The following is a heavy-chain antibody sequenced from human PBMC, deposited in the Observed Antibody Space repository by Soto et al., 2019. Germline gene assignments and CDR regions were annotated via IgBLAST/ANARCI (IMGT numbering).Heavy chain of an antibody. D-gene: IGHD2-21*01. V-gene: IGHV3-74*01. Sequence: GGSLRLSCAASGFTFSSYGMHWVRQAPGKGLEWVSRINSDGSSTSYADSVKGRFTISRDNAKNTLYLQMNSLRAEDTAVYYCARDHVVSRNWFDPWGQGTLVTVSS. J-gene: IGHJ5*02. CDR2: INSDGSST. CDR3: ARDHVVSRNWFDP. CDR1: GFTFSSYG.